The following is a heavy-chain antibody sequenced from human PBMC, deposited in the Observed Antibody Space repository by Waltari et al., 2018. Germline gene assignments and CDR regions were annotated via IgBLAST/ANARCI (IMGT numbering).Heavy chain of an antibody. D-gene: IGHD3-3*01. Sequence: QLQLQESGPGLVKASETLSLTCNVSGGSIGRSNYYWGWIRQPPEKGLEWIGNTYHSGTTYYNPSLKSRVAISVDTSKNQFSLKVSSMTATDTAIYYCARQDFWSGYYTIDYWGQGTLVTVSS. CDR1: GGSIGRSNYY. CDR3: ARQDFWSGYYTIDY. V-gene: IGHV4-39*01. J-gene: IGHJ4*02. CDR2: TYHSGTT.